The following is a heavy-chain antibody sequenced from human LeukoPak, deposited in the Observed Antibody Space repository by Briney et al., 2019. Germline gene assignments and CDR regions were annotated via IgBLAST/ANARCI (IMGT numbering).Heavy chain of an antibody. D-gene: IGHD4-17*01. J-gene: IGHJ2*01. V-gene: IGHV1-2*04. CDR2: INPNGGGT. CDR1: GYTFIDYY. Sequence: EASVRVSLKASGYTFIDYYIHWVRQAPGEGGEWMGWINPNGGGTNYAQKFQGWVTMTRDTSISTAYMELNRLNSDDTAVYYCAKNMGYGDYWYFDLWGRGTLVTVSS. CDR3: AKNMGYGDYWYFDL.